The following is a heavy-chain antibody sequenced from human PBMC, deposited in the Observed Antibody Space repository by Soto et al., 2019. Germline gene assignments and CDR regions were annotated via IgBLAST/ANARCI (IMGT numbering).Heavy chain of an antibody. Sequence: ASVKVSCKTSGYTFTAFGITWVRQAPGQGLEWMGWISTYNDDTKYAQKVQGRLTMTTDTSTSTAYMELRSLTSDDTAVYYCATQFCRGINCDTWLDPWGQGTLVTVSS. CDR2: ISTYNDDT. CDR3: ATQFCRGINCDTWLDP. V-gene: IGHV1-18*01. J-gene: IGHJ5*02. D-gene: IGHD2-2*01. CDR1: GYTFTAFG.